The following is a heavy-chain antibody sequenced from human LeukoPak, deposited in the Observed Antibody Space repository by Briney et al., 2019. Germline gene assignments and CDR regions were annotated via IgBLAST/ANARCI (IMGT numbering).Heavy chain of an antibody. CDR2: IYYGGST. CDR1: GGSISSYY. D-gene: IGHD1-26*01. CDR3: ARDRSYGDFDY. Sequence: KTSETLSLTCTVSGGSISSYYWSWIRQPPGKGLEWIGYIYYGGSTNYNPSLKSRVTISVDTSKNQFSLKLSSVTAADTAVYYCARDRSYGDFDYWRQGTLVTVSS. V-gene: IGHV4-59*01. J-gene: IGHJ4*02.